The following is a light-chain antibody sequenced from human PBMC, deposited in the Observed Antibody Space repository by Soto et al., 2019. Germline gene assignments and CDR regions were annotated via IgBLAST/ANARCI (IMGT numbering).Light chain of an antibody. Sequence: QSALTQPASVSGSPGQPITIFCTGTSSDVGSYNLVSWYQQHPGKAPKLIIFEGTKRPSGVSNRFSGSKSGNTASLTISGLQAEDEADYYCCSYTGTTTRYVFGTGTKV. CDR3: CSYTGTTTRYV. CDR2: EGT. V-gene: IGLV2-23*01. CDR1: SSDVGSYNL. J-gene: IGLJ1*01.